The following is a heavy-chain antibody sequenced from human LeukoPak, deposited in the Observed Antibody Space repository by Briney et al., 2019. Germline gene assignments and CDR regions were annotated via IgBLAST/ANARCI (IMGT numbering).Heavy chain of an antibody. CDR1: GFTFSSYA. Sequence: QAGGSLRLSCAASGFTFSSYAMSWVRQAPGKGLEWVSGISASGDSTYSADSVKGRFTISRDDAKNSLYLQMNSLRAEDTAVYYCARDGYSYGYYYYYYMDVWGKGTTVTVSS. CDR3: ARDGYSYGYYYYYYMDV. CDR2: ISASGDST. D-gene: IGHD5-18*01. J-gene: IGHJ6*03. V-gene: IGHV3-23*01.